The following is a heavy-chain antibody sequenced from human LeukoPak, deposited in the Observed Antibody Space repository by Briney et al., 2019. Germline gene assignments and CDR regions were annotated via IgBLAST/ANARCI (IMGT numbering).Heavy chain of an antibody. J-gene: IGHJ6*04. CDR2: IRSSGSTT. CDR3: AELGIAMIGGV. D-gene: IGHD3-10*02. Sequence: PGRSLRLSFAASGFTFSSYGMSCVRQDAGKGLGLVSSIRSSGSTTYYADSVKGRFTISRDNAKNSLYLQMNSLRAEDTAVYYCAELGIAMIGGVWGKGTTVTISS. CDR1: GFTFSSYG. V-gene: IGHV3-48*03.